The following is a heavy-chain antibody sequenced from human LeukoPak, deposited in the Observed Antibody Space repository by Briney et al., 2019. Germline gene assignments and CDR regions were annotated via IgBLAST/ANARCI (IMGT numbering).Heavy chain of an antibody. D-gene: IGHD6-13*01. CDR2: INWNGGST. CDR3: ARCSSSWYEYYFDY. J-gene: IGHJ4*02. V-gene: IGHV3-20*04. CDR1: GFTFDEYG. Sequence: GGSLRLSCAASGFTFDEYGMSWVRQVPGKGLEWVSGINWNGGSTGYADSVKGRFTISRDNAKNSVYLQMNSLRAEDTALYYCARCSSSWYEYYFDYWGQGTLVTVSS.